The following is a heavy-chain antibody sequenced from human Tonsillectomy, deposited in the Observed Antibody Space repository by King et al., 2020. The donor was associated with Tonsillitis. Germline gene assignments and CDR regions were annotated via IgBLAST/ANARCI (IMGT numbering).Heavy chain of an antibody. J-gene: IGHJ4*02. D-gene: IGHD6-13*01. CDR1: GYSFTKYW. CDR3: ASLGSSNWSQPGRY. Sequence: VQLVESGAEVRKPGESLKISCKDSGYSFTKYWIGWVRQMPGKGLEWMGIIYPGDSDTRYSPSFQGQVTISADKSISTAYLQWSTLKASDTAMYYCASLGSSNWSQPGRYWGQGTLVTVSS. V-gene: IGHV5-51*01. CDR2: IYPGDSDT.